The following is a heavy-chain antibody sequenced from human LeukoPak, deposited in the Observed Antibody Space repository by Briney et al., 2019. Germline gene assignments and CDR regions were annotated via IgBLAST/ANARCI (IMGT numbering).Heavy chain of an antibody. D-gene: IGHD3-16*01. CDR3: ARGADGGVDAFDI. CDR1: GGSISSGGYY. Sequence: SQTLSLTCTVSGGSISSGGYYWSWIRQHPGTGLEWIAYIYHSGSAYYNPSLKSRVTISVDTSKNQFSLELSSVTAADTAVFSCARGADGGVDAFDIWGQGTMVTVSS. V-gene: IGHV4-31*03. J-gene: IGHJ3*02. CDR2: IYHSGSA.